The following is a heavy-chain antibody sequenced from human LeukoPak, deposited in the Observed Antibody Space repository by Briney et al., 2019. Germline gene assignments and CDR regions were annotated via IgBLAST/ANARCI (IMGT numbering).Heavy chain of an antibody. CDR2: INHSGSN. CDR3: GRALGQTVLYY. CDR1: GWSFSGYC. D-gene: IGHD3-16*01. J-gene: IGHJ4*02. Sequence: RASETLSLTCAGYGWSFSGYCWIRIRQPPGKEREGIGEINHSGSNNYNPSLKSRVTISVDMPKTQFPLQPSSVTAADTVVYYCGRALGQTVLYYWGQGTLVT. V-gene: IGHV4-34*01.